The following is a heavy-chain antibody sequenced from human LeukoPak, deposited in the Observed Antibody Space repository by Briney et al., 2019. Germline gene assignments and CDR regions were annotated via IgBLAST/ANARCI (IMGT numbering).Heavy chain of an antibody. CDR1: GGSISSGSYY. J-gene: IGHJ6*02. CDR3: ASRITMCRMDV. D-gene: IGHD3-10*02. V-gene: IGHV4-39*07. CDR2: IYYSGST. Sequence: PPQTLSLTCTVSGGSISSGSYYWGWIRQPPGKGLEWIGSIYYSGSTYYNPSLKSRVTISVDTSKNQFSLKLSSVTAADTAVYYCASRITMCRMDVWGQGTTVTVSS.